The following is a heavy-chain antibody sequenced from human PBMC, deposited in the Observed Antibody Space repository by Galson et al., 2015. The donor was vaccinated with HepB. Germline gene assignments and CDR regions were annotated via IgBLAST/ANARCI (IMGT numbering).Heavy chain of an antibody. D-gene: IGHD3-10*01. Sequence: QSGAEVKKPGESLRISCKGSGSSFTSYWISWVRQMPGKGLEWMGRIDPSDSYANYSPSFQGHVTISADKSISTAYLQWSSLKASDTAMYYCARPPRFGESHDAFDIWGQGTMVTVSS. CDR3: ARPPRFGESHDAFDI. V-gene: IGHV5-10-1*01. CDR2: IDPSDSYA. J-gene: IGHJ3*02. CDR1: GSSFTSYW.